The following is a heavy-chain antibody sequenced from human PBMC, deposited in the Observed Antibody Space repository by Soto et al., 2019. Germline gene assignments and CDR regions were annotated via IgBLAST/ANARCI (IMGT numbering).Heavy chain of an antibody. D-gene: IGHD2-8*01. V-gene: IGHV3-53*02. CDR1: GFSVGSNY. J-gene: IGHJ4*02. CDR3: ARKSDSSPVPEADGV. CDR2: IYSNGDT. Sequence: EVQLVETGGGLIQPGGSLRLSCAASGFSVGSNYMTWVRQSPGKGLEWVSLIYSNGDTDYADSVKGRFSISRDNFKNTLYLQTNNLRAEDTAVYHCARKSDSSPVPEADGVWGRGTLVTVYS.